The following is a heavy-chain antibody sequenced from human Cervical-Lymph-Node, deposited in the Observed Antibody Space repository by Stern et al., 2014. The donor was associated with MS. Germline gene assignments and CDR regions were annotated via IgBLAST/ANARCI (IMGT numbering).Heavy chain of an antibody. Sequence: QVQLVQSGAEVKKPGSSVKVSCTASGGSFSYYAINWVRQAPGQGPEWMGGIIPIVGIANYAQKFQGRVTITADASTSTAYMEMGSLRSEDTAVYYCARDRRHYDTSGGYYFDSWGQGTLVTVSS. D-gene: IGHD3-22*01. V-gene: IGHV1-69*01. CDR2: IIPIVGIA. CDR3: ARDRRHYDTSGGYYFDS. CDR1: GGSFSYYA. J-gene: IGHJ4*02.